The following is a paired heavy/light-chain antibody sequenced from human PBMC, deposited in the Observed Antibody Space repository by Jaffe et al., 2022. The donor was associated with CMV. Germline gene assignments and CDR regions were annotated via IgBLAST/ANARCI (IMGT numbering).Heavy chain of an antibody. V-gene: IGHV3-11*01. Sequence: QVQVVESGGGLVKPGGSLRLSCAVSGFTFSDYHLSWVRQAPGKGLEFVSYISSGGSTIFYADSVQGRFTISRDNAKNSLYLQMSSLRAEDTALYYCARDPQRDDGYAFDIWGQGTMVTVSS. J-gene: IGHJ3*02. CDR3: ARDPQRDDGYAFDI. CDR1: GFTFSDYH. D-gene: IGHD2-2*03. CDR2: ISSGGSTI.
Light chain of an antibody. CDR3: QKANTFPFT. Sequence: DIQVTQSPSFVSASVGDRVIITCRASQDLNWRLAWYQQTSGKAPKLLIYAASKLESGVPSRFSGSGSGTDFTLTIAGLQPEDVATYYCQKANTFPFTFGGGTKVEIK. V-gene: IGKV1D-12*01. CDR2: AAS. J-gene: IGKJ4*01. CDR1: QDLNWR.